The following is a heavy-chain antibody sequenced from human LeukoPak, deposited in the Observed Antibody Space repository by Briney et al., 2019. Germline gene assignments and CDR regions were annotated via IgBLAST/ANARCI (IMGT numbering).Heavy chain of an antibody. D-gene: IGHD6-13*01. Sequence: GGSLRLSCAASGFIFSSYNMNWVRQAPGKGLEWVSSINPNGDYIYYADPVKGRFTISRDNSKNTLYLQMNSLRAEDTAVYYCAKVMYSSSWSFDYWGQGTLVTVSS. CDR2: INPNGDYI. V-gene: IGHV3-21*04. CDR3: AKVMYSSSWSFDY. J-gene: IGHJ4*02. CDR1: GFIFSSYN.